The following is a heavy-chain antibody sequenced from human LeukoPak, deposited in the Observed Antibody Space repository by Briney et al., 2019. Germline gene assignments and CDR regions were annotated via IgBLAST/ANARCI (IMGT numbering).Heavy chain of an antibody. CDR3: ARVVPAAIDY. Sequence: GRSLRLSCAASGFTFSSYSMNWVRQAPGKGLEWVSSISSSSSYIYYADSVKGRFTISRDNAKNSLYLQMNSLRADDTAVYYCARVVPAAIDYWGQGTLVTVSS. D-gene: IGHD2-2*01. CDR1: GFTFSSYS. V-gene: IGHV3-21*04. CDR2: ISSSSSYI. J-gene: IGHJ4*02.